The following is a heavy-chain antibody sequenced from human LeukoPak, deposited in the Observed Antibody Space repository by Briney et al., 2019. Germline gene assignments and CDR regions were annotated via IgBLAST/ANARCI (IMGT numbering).Heavy chain of an antibody. J-gene: IGHJ3*02. CDR1: GGSISSYY. D-gene: IGHD6-19*01. CDR2: IYYSGST. Sequence: SETLSLTCTVSGGSISSYYWSWLRQPPGKGLEWIGYIYYSGSTKYNPSLKSRVTISVDTSKNQFSLKLSSVTAADTAVYYCAREGGSSGWNDAFDIWGQGTMVTVSS. CDR3: AREGGSSGWNDAFDI. V-gene: IGHV4-59*12.